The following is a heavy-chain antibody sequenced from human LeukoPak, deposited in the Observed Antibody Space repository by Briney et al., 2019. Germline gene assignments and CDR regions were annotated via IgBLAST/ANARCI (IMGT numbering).Heavy chain of an antibody. CDR1: GGSISSSSYY. D-gene: IGHD1-26*01. CDR3: ARDTSY. Sequence: SETLSLTCTVSGGSISSSSYYWGWIRQPPGKGLEWIGYIYYSGSTNYNPSLKSRVTISVDTSKNQFSLKLSSVTAADTAVYYCARDTSYWGQGTLVTVSS. V-gene: IGHV4-61*01. J-gene: IGHJ4*02. CDR2: IYYSGST.